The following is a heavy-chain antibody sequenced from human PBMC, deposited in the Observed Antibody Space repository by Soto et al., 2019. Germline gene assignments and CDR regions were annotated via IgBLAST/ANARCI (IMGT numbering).Heavy chain of an antibody. V-gene: IGHV3-7*01. CDR2: INQDGSEI. CDR3: ARDFHVRLGITSYYYMDV. Sequence: EVQLVESGGGLVQPGGSLRLSCAASGFTFRSYWMSWVRQAPGKGLEWVANINQDGSEIYYVDSVEGRFSISRDNAENSRYLQMNSLSAEDTAVYYCARDFHVRLGITSYYYMDVWGTGTTVTVSS. CDR1: GFTFRSYW. J-gene: IGHJ6*03. D-gene: IGHD7-27*01.